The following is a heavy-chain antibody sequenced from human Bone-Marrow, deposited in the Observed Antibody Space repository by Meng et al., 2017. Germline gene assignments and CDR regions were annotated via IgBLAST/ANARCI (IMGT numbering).Heavy chain of an antibody. D-gene: IGHD1-26*01. CDR1: GFTFSSYE. V-gene: IGHV3-7*01. CDR3: ARRRWGDY. J-gene: IGHJ4*02. Sequence: GESLKISCAASGFTFSSYEMNWVRQAPGKGLEWVANIKQDGSEKYYVDSVKGRFTISRDNAKNSLYLQMNSLRAEDTAVYYCARRRWGDYWGQGTLVTVSS. CDR2: IKQDGSEK.